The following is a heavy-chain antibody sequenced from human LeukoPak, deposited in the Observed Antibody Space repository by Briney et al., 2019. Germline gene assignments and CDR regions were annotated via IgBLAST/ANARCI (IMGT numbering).Heavy chain of an antibody. D-gene: IGHD2-2*01. CDR3: ARGHIVVVPAAMLDY. Sequence: ASVKVSCKASGYTFTGYYMHWVRQAPGQGLEWMGWINPNSGGTNYAQKFQGRVTMTRDTSISTAYMELSRLRSDDTAVYYCARGHIVVVPAAMLDYWGQGTLVTVSS. CDR2: INPNSGGT. J-gene: IGHJ4*02. V-gene: IGHV1-2*02. CDR1: GYTFTGYY.